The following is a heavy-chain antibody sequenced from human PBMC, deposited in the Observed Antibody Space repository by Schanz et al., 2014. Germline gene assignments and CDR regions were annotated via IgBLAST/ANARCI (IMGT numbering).Heavy chain of an antibody. V-gene: IGHV1-46*03. J-gene: IGHJ4*02. D-gene: IGHD2-2*01. Sequence: QVQLVQSGAEVKKPGVSVKVSCKASGYTFTTYYIHWVRQAPGQGREWMGKINPSSGTTRIAQNFQGRLTVTRDTSTSAVNMERSILRSEDTAVYYCARGGFFDSTSFDSWGQGTLVTVSS. CDR1: GYTFTTYY. CDR3: ARGGFFDSTSFDS. CDR2: INPSSGTT.